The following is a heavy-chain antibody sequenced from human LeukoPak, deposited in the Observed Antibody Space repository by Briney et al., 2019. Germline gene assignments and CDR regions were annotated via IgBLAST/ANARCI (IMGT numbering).Heavy chain of an antibody. CDR1: GFSFKDYA. Sequence: GGSLRLSCAASGFSFKDYAMSWVRQTPGKGLEWVSSIGAWIPGTHYADSVTGRFTISRDNSKKTLYLQMNSLRADDTAVYYCAKGKINHDGAFDIWGQGTLVTVSS. D-gene: IGHD1-14*01. CDR3: AKGKINHDGAFDI. CDR2: IGAWIPGT. V-gene: IGHV3-23*01. J-gene: IGHJ3*02.